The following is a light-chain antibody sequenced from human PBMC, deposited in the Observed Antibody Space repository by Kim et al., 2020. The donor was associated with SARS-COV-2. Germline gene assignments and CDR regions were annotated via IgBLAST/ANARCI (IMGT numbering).Light chain of an antibody. CDR1: RSISTY. CDR2: AAS. CDR3: QQSYTPPYN. J-gene: IGKJ2*01. V-gene: IGKV1-39*01. Sequence: SASVGDRLTLICRASRSISTYLNWYQQKPGKAHKLLIYAASRPQSGVPSRFTGSGSGTDFTLTISSLQPEDFAIYYCQQSYTPPYNFGQGTKLEI.